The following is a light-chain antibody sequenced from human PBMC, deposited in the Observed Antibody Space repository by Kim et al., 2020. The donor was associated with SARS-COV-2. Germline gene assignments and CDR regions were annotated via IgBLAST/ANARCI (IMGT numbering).Light chain of an antibody. V-gene: IGKV3-20*01. CDR3: QQYGSSPLT. J-gene: IGKJ4*01. Sequence: SPGERATLSCRASQSVSRNYLAWYQQKLGQAPRLLIYGASSRATGIPARFGGSGSGTDFTLTISRLEPEDFAVYYCQQYGSSPLTFGGGTKVDIK. CDR1: QSVSRNY. CDR2: GAS.